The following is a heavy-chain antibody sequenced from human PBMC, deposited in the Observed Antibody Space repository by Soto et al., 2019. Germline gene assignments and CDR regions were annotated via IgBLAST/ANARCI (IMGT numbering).Heavy chain of an antibody. J-gene: IGHJ2*01. D-gene: IGHD2-2*01. Sequence: GGSLRLSCAASGFTFSSYSMNWVRQAPGKGLEWVSSISNSGSNKYYADSVKGRFTISRDNSKNTLYLQMNSLRAEDTAVYYCARDGGYCSSTSCLGSYWYFDLWGRGTLVTVSS. V-gene: IGHV3-21*01. CDR1: GFTFSSYS. CDR3: ARDGGYCSSTSCLGSYWYFDL. CDR2: ISNSGSNK.